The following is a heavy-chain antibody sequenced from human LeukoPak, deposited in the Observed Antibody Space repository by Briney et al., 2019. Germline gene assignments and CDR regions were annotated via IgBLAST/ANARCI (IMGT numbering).Heavy chain of an antibody. CDR1: GYTFTNYY. CDR2: INPNGGSA. V-gene: IGHV1-46*01. D-gene: IGHD6-6*01. CDR3: AREGPYSDSSRSRFDY. Sequence: ASVTVSCKASGYTFTNYYIHWVRQAPGQGLEWTGLINPNGGSASYAQKFQGRVTLTRDTSTSTVYMELTSLTSEDTAIYYCAREGPYSDSSRSRFDYWGQGTLVTVSS. J-gene: IGHJ4*02.